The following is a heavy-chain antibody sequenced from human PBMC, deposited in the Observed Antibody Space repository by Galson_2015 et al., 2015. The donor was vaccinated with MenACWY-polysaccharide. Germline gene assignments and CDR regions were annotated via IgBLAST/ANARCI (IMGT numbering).Heavy chain of an antibody. D-gene: IGHD5-18*01. J-gene: IGHJ4*02. Sequence: SLRLSCAAAGFTVSSHYMSWVRQAPGKGLEWVSVNYSAGSTYYADSVKGRFTISRDNSKNTLFLQMNSLRVEDTAVYYCAIGGTGYSYGNWGQGTLVTVSS. CDR3: AIGGTGYSYGN. CDR2: NYSAGST. V-gene: IGHV3-53*01. CDR1: GFTVSSHY.